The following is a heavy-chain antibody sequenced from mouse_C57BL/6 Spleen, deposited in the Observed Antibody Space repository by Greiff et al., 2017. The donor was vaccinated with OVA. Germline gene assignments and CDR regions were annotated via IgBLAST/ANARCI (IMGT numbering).Heavy chain of an antibody. CDR1: GFSLTSYG. Sequence: QVQLKQSGPGLVQPSQSLSITCTVSGFSLTSYGVHWVRQSPGKGLEWLGVIWSGGSTDYNAAFISRLSISKDNSKSQVFFKMNSLQADDTAIYYWARNGDVGAWFAYWGQGTLVTVSA. CDR2: IWSGGST. V-gene: IGHV2-2*01. J-gene: IGHJ3*01. CDR3: ARNGDVGAWFAY.